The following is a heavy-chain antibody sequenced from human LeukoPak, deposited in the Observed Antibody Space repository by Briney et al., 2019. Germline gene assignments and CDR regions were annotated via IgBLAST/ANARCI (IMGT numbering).Heavy chain of an antibody. J-gene: IGHJ3*02. V-gene: IGHV3-53*01. Sequence: GGSLRLSCAASGFTVSSNYMSWVRQAPGKGLEWVSVIYSGGSTYYADSVKGRFTISRDNSKNTLYLQMNSLRAEDTAVYYCAREKRMYSSSPDAFDIWGQGTMVTVSS. CDR1: GFTVSSNY. D-gene: IGHD6-13*01. CDR2: IYSGGST. CDR3: AREKRMYSSSPDAFDI.